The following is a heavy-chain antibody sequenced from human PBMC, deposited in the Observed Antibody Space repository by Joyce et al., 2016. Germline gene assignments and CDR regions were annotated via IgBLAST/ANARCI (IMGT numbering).Heavy chain of an antibody. CDR2: IYHSGSN. CDR3: AREMYYDVWSGWTPDV. Sequence: QVQLQESGPGLVKPSGTLSLTCTVSGYSISSNYYWGWIRQPPGKGLEWIGSIYHSGSNYYNPSLKSRVTISVDTSKNQFSLKLGSVTAADTAVYYCAREMYYDVWSGWTPDVWGQGTTVTVSS. J-gene: IGHJ6*02. D-gene: IGHD3-3*01. V-gene: IGHV4-38-2*02. CDR1: GYSISSNYY.